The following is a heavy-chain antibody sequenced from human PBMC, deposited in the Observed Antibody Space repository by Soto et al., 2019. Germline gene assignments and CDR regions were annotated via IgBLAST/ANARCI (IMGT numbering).Heavy chain of an antibody. J-gene: IGHJ4*02. CDR3: ARQGIVGATPYFDY. CDR1: GGSISSYY. V-gene: IGHV4-59*08. CDR2: IYYSGST. D-gene: IGHD1-26*01. Sequence: SETLSLTCTVSGGSISSYYWSWIRQPPGKGLEWIGYIYYSGSTNYNPSLKSRVTISVDTTKNQFTLKLSSVTAADTVVYYCARQGIVGATPYFDYWGQGTLVTVSS.